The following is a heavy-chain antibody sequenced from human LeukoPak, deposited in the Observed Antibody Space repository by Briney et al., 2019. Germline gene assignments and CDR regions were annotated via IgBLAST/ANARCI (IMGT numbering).Heavy chain of an antibody. CDR3: ARNERRAQKDTYYAYFYYMDV. D-gene: IGHD6-25*01. J-gene: IGHJ6*03. Sequence: SETLSLTCTVSGGSISSSSYYWGWIRQPPGKGLEWIGSIYYSGSTYYNPSLKSRVTISVDTSRNQFSLKLSSATAADTAVYYCARNERRAQKDTYYAYFYYMDVWGKGSTVTVSS. CDR1: GGSISSSSYY. CDR2: IYYSGST. V-gene: IGHV4-39*07.